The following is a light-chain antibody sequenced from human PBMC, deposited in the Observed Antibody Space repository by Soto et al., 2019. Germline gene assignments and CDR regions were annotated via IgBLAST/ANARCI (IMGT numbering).Light chain of an antibody. CDR1: QSVISN. Sequence: EIVMTQSPATLSVSPGEIATLSFRASQSVISNLAWYQQKPGLAPRLLIYGASSRATGIPDRFSGSGSGTDFTLTISRLEPEDFAVYYCQQYGSSPRTFGQGTKVDIK. CDR2: GAS. J-gene: IGKJ1*01. CDR3: QQYGSSPRT. V-gene: IGKV3-20*01.